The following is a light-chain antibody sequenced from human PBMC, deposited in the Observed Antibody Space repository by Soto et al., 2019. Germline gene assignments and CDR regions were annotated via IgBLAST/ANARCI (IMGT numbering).Light chain of an antibody. J-gene: IGKJ2*01. CDR2: GAS. Sequence: DIQMTQSPSSLSASVGDRVTITCRASQSISNYLNWYQHKPGKAPKVLIYGASNLQSGVPSRFSGSGSGTDFTLTISSLQREDFATYFCQQSYSTLYTFGQGTKVDIK. CDR3: QQSYSTLYT. V-gene: IGKV1-39*01. CDR1: QSISNY.